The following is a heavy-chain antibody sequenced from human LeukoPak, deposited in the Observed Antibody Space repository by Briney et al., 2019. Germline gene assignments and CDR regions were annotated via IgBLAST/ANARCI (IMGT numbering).Heavy chain of an antibody. V-gene: IGHV1-3*01. CDR3: ATEVWGSRRIDY. CDR1: GYTFTGNA. D-gene: IGHD3-16*01. Sequence: ASVKVSCKASGYTFTGNAMHWVRQAPGQRLERMGWINAGNGNTKYSKKFQGRVTITRDTSATTVYMELSSLGSEDTAVYYCATEVWGSRRIDYWGQGTMVTVSS. J-gene: IGHJ4*01. CDR2: INAGNGNT.